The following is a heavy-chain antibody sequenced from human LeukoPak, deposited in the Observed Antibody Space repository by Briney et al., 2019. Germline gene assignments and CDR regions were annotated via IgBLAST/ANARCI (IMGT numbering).Heavy chain of an antibody. Sequence: ASVKVSCKASGYTFTSYGISWVRQAPGQGLEWMGWISAYNGNTNYAQKFQGRVTMTTDTSTSTAYMELRSLRSDDTAVYYCARDDPVVVVAATLDYWGQGTLVTVSS. V-gene: IGHV1-18*04. D-gene: IGHD2-15*01. CDR1: GYTFTSYG. CDR2: ISAYNGNT. CDR3: ARDDPVVVVAATLDY. J-gene: IGHJ4*02.